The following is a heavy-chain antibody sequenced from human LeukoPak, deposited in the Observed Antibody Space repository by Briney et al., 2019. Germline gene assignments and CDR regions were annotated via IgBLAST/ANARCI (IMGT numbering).Heavy chain of an antibody. CDR1: GSTFRNYW. V-gene: IGHV3-7*01. CDR2: VKQDGSEK. J-gene: IGHJ4*02. D-gene: IGHD6-13*01. CDR3: ARDYISSWANFDY. Sequence: GGSLRLSCAASGSTFRNYWMSWVRQAPGKGLEWVAKVKQDGSEKYYVDSVKGRFAVSRDNAKNSLYLQMNSLRAEDTAVYYCARDYISSWANFDYWGQGTLVTVSS.